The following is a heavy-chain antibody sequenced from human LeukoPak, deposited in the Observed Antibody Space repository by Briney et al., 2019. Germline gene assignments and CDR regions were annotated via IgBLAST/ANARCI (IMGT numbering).Heavy chain of an antibody. Sequence: SETLSLTCTVSGGSISSYYWSWIRQPAGKGLEWIGRIYTSGSTNYNPSPKSRVTTSVDTSKNQFSLKLGSVTAADTAVYYCARGPKGSGSYYKWFDPWGQGTLVTVSS. V-gene: IGHV4-4*07. CDR2: IYTSGST. CDR1: GGSISSYY. CDR3: ARGPKGSGSYYKWFDP. D-gene: IGHD3-10*01. J-gene: IGHJ5*02.